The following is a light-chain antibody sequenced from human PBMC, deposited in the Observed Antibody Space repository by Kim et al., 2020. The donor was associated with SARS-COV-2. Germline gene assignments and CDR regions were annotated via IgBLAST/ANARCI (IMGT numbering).Light chain of an antibody. J-gene: IGKJ2*03. CDR1: QDISNY. Sequence: DIQMTQSPSSLSASVGDRVTITCQASQDISNYLNWYQQKPGKATKLLIYDASNLETGVPSRFSGSGSGTDFTFTISSLQPEVIATYYCQQYDNLPLYSFGQGNKLEI. V-gene: IGKV1-33*01. CDR2: DAS. CDR3: QQYDNLPLYS.